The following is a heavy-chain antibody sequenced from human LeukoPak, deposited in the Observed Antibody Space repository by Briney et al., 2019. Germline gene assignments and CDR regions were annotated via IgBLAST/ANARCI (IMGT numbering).Heavy chain of an antibody. V-gene: IGHV3-23*01. CDR2: ISGSGGST. D-gene: IGHD3-10*01. J-gene: IGHJ3*02. CDR1: GFTFSSYS. CDR3: AKDHLLSYYYGSGDAFDI. Sequence: GGSLRLSCAASGFTFSSYSMNWVRQAPGKGLEWVSAISGSGGSTYYADSVKGRFTISRDNSKNTLYLQMNSLRAKDTAVYYCAKDHLLSYYYGSGDAFDIWGQGTMVTVSS.